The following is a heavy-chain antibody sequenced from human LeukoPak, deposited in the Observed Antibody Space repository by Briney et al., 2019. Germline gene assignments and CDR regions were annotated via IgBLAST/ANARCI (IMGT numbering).Heavy chain of an antibody. CDR2: KKEDGSDK. CDR1: GFTFSRYW. CDR3: ARGAMAAAGY. J-gene: IGHJ4*02. Sequence: GGSLRLSCAASGFTFSRYWMNWVRQAPGKGLEWVANKKEDGSDKYYVDSVKGRFTISRDNAKKSLYLQMNSLRAEDTAIYYCARGAMAAAGYWGQGTLVTVSS. D-gene: IGHD6-13*01. V-gene: IGHV3-7*01.